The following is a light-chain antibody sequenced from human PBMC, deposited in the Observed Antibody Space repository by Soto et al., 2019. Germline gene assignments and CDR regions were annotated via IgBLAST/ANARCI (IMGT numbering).Light chain of an antibody. J-gene: IGKJ1*01. Sequence: EIVLTQSPGILSLSPGQRVTLSCRASQSVSNDFLAWYHQKHGQAPRLLIYGASTRATDVPDRFSGSGSGADFTLTISRLEPEDFAVYYCQQYGSSPPRTFGQGTKLEMK. CDR3: QQYGSSPPRT. CDR2: GAS. CDR1: QSVSNDF. V-gene: IGKV3-20*01.